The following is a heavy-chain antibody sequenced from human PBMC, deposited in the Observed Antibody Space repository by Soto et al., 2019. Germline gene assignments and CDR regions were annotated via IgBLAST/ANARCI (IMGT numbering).Heavy chain of an antibody. CDR3: ASFAVDRLYEGFDY. CDR1: GGTFSSYA. Sequence: GASVKVSCKASGGTFSSYAISWVRQAPGQGLEWMGGIIPIFGTANYAQKFQGRVTITADESTSTAYMELSSLRSEDTAVYYCASFAVDRLYEGFDYWGQGNLVTVSS. V-gene: IGHV1-69*13. D-gene: IGHD3-3*01. J-gene: IGHJ4*02. CDR2: IIPIFGTA.